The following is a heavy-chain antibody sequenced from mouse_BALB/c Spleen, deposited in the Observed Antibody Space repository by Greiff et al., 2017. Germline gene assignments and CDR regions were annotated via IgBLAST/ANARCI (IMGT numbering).Heavy chain of an antibody. V-gene: IGHV5-4*02. CDR1: GFTFSDYY. CDR2: ISDGGSYT. Sequence: EVQVVESGGGLVKPGGSLKLSCAASGFTFSDYYMYWVRQTPEKRLEWVATISDGGSYTYYPDSVKGRFTISRDNAKNNLYLQMSSLKSEDTAMYYCARDPSTMITTKVFAYWGQGTLVTVSA. J-gene: IGHJ3*01. CDR3: ARDPSTMITTKVFAY. D-gene: IGHD2-4*01.